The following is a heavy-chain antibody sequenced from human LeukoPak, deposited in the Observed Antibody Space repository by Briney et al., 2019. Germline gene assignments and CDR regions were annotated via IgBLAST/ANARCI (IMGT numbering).Heavy chain of an antibody. Sequence: GGSLRLSCEASGFTFSSYWMSWVRQAPGKGLEWVANIKQDGSEKYYVDSVKGRFTISRDNAKNSLYLQMNSLRAEDTAVYYCARDYDFWSGYYYYYYGMDVWGQGTTVTVSS. V-gene: IGHV3-7*01. CDR2: IKQDGSEK. D-gene: IGHD3-3*01. CDR3: ARDYDFWSGYYYYYYGMDV. CDR1: GFTFSSYW. J-gene: IGHJ6*02.